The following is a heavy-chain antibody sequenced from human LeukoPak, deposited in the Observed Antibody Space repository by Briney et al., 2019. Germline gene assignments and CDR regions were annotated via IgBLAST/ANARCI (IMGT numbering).Heavy chain of an antibody. CDR2: IYYSGST. CDR1: GGSISSNTYY. CDR3: ARGPYYYDN. D-gene: IGHD3-16*01. V-gene: IGHV4-39*07. J-gene: IGHJ4*02. Sequence: SETLSLTCTVSGGSISSNTYYWAWIRQPPGKGLEWIGSIYYSGSTYYNPSPKSRVTISVDTSKNQFSLKLSSVTAADTAVYFCARGPYYYDNWGQGTLVTVSS.